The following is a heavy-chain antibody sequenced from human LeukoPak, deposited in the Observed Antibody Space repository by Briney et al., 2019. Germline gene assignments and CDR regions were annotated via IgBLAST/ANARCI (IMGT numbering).Heavy chain of an antibody. J-gene: IGHJ6*02. D-gene: IGHD2-15*01. V-gene: IGHV3-23*01. CDR2: ISGSGGST. CDR1: GLTFSSYA. CDR3: AKVLGYCSGGSCYYYGMDV. Sequence: GGSLRLSCAASGLTFSSYAMSWVRQAPGKGLEWVSAISGSGGSTYYADSVKGRFTISRDNSKNTLYLQMNSLRAEDTAVYYCAKVLGYCSGGSCYYYGMDVWGQGTTVTVSS.